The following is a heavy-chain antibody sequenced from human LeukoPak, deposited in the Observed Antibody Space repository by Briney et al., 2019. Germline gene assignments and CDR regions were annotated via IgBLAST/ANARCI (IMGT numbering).Heavy chain of an antibody. Sequence: LAGGPLRLSCAASGFSFSSHWMHWVGQAPGKGLVWVSRINTDGSSTGYAASVKGPFTISRENAKNTLYLQMNRLRAEDTAVYYCARDGTTSNWVAYNWFDSWGQGTLVTVSS. D-gene: IGHD1/OR15-1a*01. J-gene: IGHJ5*01. CDR2: INTDGSST. CDR1: GFSFSSHW. V-gene: IGHV3-74*01. CDR3: ARDGTTSNWVAYNWFDS.